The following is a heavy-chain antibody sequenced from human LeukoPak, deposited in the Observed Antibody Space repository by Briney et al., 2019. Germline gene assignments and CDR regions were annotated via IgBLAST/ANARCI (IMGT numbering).Heavy chain of an antibody. V-gene: IGHV4-30-4*08. D-gene: IGHD2-21*01. CDR3: AREHGYYYMDV. CDR2: IYYSGST. Sequence: SQTLSLTCTVSGGSISSGDYYWSWIRQPPGKGLEWIGYIYYSGSTYYNPSPKSRVTISVDTSKNQFSLKLSSVTAADTAVYYCAREHGYYYMDVWGKGTTVTVSS. CDR1: GGSISSGDYY. J-gene: IGHJ6*03.